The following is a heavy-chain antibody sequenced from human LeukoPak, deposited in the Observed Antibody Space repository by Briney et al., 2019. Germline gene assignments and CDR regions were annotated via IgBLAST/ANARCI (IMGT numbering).Heavy chain of an antibody. CDR3: ARATRADTAMVNFDY. CDR1: GFTFSDYY. Sequence: GGSLRLSCAASGFTFSDYYMYWIRQAPGKGLEWVSSISSSGGTIYYADSVKGRFTISSDNAKNSLYLQMSSLRAGDTAVYYCARATRADTAMVNFDYWGQGTLVTVSS. J-gene: IGHJ4*02. V-gene: IGHV3-11*01. D-gene: IGHD5-18*01. CDR2: ISSSGGTI.